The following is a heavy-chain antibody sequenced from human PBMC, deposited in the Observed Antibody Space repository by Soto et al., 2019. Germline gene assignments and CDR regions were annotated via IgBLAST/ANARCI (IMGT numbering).Heavy chain of an antibody. J-gene: IGHJ4*02. CDR2: IYYSGST. D-gene: IGHD5-12*01. CDR3: AGGGIYSKYYFDY. Sequence: PSETLSLTCTVSGGSISSSSYYWGWIRQPPGKGLEWIGSIYYSGSTYYNPSLKSRVTISVDTSKNQFSLKLSSVTAADTAVYYCAGGGIYSKYYFDYWGQGTLVTVSS. CDR1: GGSISSSSYY. V-gene: IGHV4-39*01.